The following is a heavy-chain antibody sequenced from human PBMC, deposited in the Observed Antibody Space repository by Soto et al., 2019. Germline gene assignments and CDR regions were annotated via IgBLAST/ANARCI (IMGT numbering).Heavy chain of an antibody. CDR2: IYYSGST. D-gene: IGHD2-15*01. CDR1: GGSISSSSYY. Sequence: QLQLQESGPGLVKPSETLSLTCTVSGGSISSSSYYWGWIRQPPGKGLEWIGSIYYSGSTYYNPSPKSRVTISVDTTKNQFSLKLSSVTAADTAVYYCARIPNCSGGSCYPSEAFDIWGQGRMVTVSS. CDR3: ARIPNCSGGSCYPSEAFDI. V-gene: IGHV4-39*01. J-gene: IGHJ3*02.